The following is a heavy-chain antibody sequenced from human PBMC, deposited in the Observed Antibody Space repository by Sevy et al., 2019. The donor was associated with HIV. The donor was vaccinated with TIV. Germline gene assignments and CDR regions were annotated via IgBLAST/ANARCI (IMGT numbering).Heavy chain of an antibody. J-gene: IGHJ4*02. V-gene: IGHV3-74*01. CDR1: GLTFSDYW. D-gene: IGHD2-15*01. CDR2: VNSDGSST. CDR3: VAANSWEDY. Sequence: GGSLRLSCAPSGLTFSDYWMHWVRQAPGKGLEWVSRVNSDGSSTTYADSVTGRFTISRDNTKNTLSLQMNSLRAEDTAVYYCVAANSWEDYWGQGTLVTVSS.